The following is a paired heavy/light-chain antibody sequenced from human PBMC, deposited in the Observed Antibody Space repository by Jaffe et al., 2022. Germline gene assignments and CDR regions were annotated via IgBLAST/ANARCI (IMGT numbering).Light chain of an antibody. Sequence: QSVLTQPPSASGTPGQRVTISCSGSSSNIGNNYVYWYHQLPGTAPKLLIYRNNQRPSGVPDRFSGSKSGTSASLAISGLRSEDEADYYCAAWDDSLSGRVFGGGTKLTVL. V-gene: IGLV1-47*01. J-gene: IGLJ3*02. CDR2: RNN. CDR1: SSNIGNNY. CDR3: AAWDDSLSGRV.
Heavy chain of an antibody. D-gene: IGHD6-13*01. V-gene: IGHV4-61*01. J-gene: IGHJ4*02. CDR1: GGSVSSGTYY. CDR2: IYYRGST. CDR3: ARDNLDAATGFDY. Sequence: QVQLQESGPGLVKPSETLSLTCTVSGGSVSSGTYYWSWIRQPPGKGLEWIGYIYYRGSTKYNPSLKSRVTISVDTSKNQFSLKLTSVTAADTAAYYCARDNLDAATGFDYWGQGTLVTVSS.